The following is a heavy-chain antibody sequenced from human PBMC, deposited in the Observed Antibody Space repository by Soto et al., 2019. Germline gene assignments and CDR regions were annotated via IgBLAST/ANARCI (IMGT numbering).Heavy chain of an antibody. Sequence: PVGSLRLSCTASGFTFSYYAMSWVRQAPGKGLEWVSAISGSGDSTYYADSVKGRFTISRDNSKNTLYLQMNSLRAEDTAVYYCAKDYTSGWFYFDYWGRGALVTVSS. D-gene: IGHD6-19*01. CDR2: ISGSGDST. J-gene: IGHJ4*02. CDR1: GFTFSYYA. V-gene: IGHV3-23*01. CDR3: AKDYTSGWFYFDY.